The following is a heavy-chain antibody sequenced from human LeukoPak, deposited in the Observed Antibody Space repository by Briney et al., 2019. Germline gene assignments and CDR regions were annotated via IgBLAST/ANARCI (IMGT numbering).Heavy chain of an antibody. CDR2: ISYDGSHE. Sequence: GGSLRLSCVGSGFTFRRYIMNWVRQAPGKGLEWVAVISYDGSHEYYADSVKGRFTIPRDNSNDTLYLRMDSLRAEDTAVYFCARGRYCSGTTCNTRFDYWGQGTLVTVSS. V-gene: IGHV3-30*04. D-gene: IGHD2-15*01. CDR1: GFTFRRYI. CDR3: ARGRYCSGTTCNTRFDY. J-gene: IGHJ4*02.